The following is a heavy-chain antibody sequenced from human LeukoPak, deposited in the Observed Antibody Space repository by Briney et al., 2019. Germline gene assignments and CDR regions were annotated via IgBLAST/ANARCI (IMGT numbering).Heavy chain of an antibody. Sequence: PSETLSLTCTVSGGSISSYYWSWIRQPPGKGLEWIGYIYYSGSTNYNPSLKSRVTISVDTSKNQFSLKLSSVTAADTAVYYCARGARYCSGGSCLDDWGQATLITVSS. D-gene: IGHD2-15*01. V-gene: IGHV4-59*08. CDR1: GGSISSYY. J-gene: IGHJ4*02. CDR3: ARGARYCSGGSCLDD. CDR2: IYYSGST.